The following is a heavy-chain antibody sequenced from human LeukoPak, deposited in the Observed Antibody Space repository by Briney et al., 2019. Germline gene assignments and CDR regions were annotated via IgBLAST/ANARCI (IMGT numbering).Heavy chain of an antibody. J-gene: IGHJ1*01. V-gene: IGHV3-21*01. D-gene: IGHD3-22*01. Sequence: GGSLRLSCAASGFTFSTYSMNWVRQAPGKGLEWVSSISSSSSYIYYADSVKGRFTISRDNAENSLYLQMNSLRAEDTAVYYCARDLHYYDSSGYYPEYFQHWGQGTLVTVSS. CDR3: ARDLHYYDSSGYYPEYFQH. CDR1: GFTFSTYS. CDR2: ISSSSSYI.